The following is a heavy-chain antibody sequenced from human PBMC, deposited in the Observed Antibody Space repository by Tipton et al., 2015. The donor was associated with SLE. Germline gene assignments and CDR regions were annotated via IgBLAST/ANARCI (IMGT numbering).Heavy chain of an antibody. CDR1: GASIRSQY. V-gene: IGHV4-39*07. Sequence: TLSLTCSVSGASIRSQYWGWIRQSPGKGLEWIGSIYHSGNTYYNPSLQSRVTISQDTSKNLFSLKLTSVTAADTAVYFCARARSEDDFWRDYVYYYFYMDVWGRGTTVTVSS. J-gene: IGHJ6*03. CDR3: ARARSEDDFWRDYVYYYFYMDV. CDR2: IYHSGNT. D-gene: IGHD3-3*01.